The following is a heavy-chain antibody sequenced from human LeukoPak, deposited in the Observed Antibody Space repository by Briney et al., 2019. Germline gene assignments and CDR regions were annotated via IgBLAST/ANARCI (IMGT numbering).Heavy chain of an antibody. CDR1: GGTFSSYA. Sequence: ASVKVSCKASGGTFSSYAISWVRQAPGQGLEWMGGIILIFGTANYAQKFQGRVTITADESTSTAYMELSSLRSEDTAVYYCARVRIAAAGPTIPGYYFDYWGQGTLVTVSS. CDR2: IILIFGTA. D-gene: IGHD6-13*01. V-gene: IGHV1-69*13. CDR3: ARVRIAAAGPTIPGYYFDY. J-gene: IGHJ4*02.